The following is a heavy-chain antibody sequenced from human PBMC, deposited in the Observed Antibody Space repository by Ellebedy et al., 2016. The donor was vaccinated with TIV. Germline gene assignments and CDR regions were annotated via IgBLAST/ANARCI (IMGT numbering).Heavy chain of an antibody. D-gene: IGHD1-1*01. CDR2: IRRNAYGGTT. V-gene: IGHV3-49*03. J-gene: IGHJ4*02. CDR1: GSTFGDYA. CDR3: TRDGLTTADY. Sequence: GESLKISCRGSGSTFGDYAVSWFRQAPGKGLEWVSLIRRNAYGGTTEYAASVKGRFTISRDDSKSIAYLQMNSLRTEDAAVYFCTRDGLTTADYWGQGTLVTVSS.